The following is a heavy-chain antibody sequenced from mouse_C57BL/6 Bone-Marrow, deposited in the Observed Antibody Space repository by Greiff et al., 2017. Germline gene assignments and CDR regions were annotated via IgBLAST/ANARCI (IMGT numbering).Heavy chain of an antibody. CDR2: INPYNGGT. J-gene: IGHJ2*01. Sequence: VQLQQSGPVLVKPGASVKMSCKASGYTFTDYYMNWVKQSHGKSLEWIGVINPYNGGTSYNQKFKGKATLTVDKSSSTAYMELNSLTSEDSAVYYCASGLIALYFDYWGQGTTLTVSS. CDR1: GYTFTDYY. D-gene: IGHD2-2*01. CDR3: ASGLIALYFDY. V-gene: IGHV1-19*01.